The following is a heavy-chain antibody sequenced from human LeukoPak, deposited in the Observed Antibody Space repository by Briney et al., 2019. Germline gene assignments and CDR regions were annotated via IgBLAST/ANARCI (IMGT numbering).Heavy chain of an antibody. CDR2: ISSNGGTT. Sequence: PGGSLRLSCAASGFPFSNYAMQWVRQAPGKGLEYVSGISSNGGTTVYANSVKGRFTISRDNSKNTLYLQMGSLRAEDMAVYYCARDGVATNDCWGQGTLVTVSP. CDR3: ARDGVATNDC. V-gene: IGHV3-64*01. D-gene: IGHD5-24*01. CDR1: GFPFSNYA. J-gene: IGHJ4*02.